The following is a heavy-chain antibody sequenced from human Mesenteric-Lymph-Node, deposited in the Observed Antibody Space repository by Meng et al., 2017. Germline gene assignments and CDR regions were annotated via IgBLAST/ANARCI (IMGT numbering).Heavy chain of an antibody. D-gene: IGHD1-14*01. CDR2: MKPKSGNT. CDR1: GDTSTTYD. J-gene: IGHJ6*02. Sequence: QQGQVVGWVKKHGASVKVSCKAFGDTSTTYDMQWVRKVGGKRLEWMGWMKPKSGNTGYEQKFQGRVTITRDTSLSTAYMELRSMRSEDTAVFYCARGQPNSYQYGLDVWGQGTTVTVSS. V-gene: IGHV1-8*03. CDR3: ARGQPNSYQYGLDV.